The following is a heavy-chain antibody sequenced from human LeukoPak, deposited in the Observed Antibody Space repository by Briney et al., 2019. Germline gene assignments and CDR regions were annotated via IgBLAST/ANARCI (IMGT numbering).Heavy chain of an antibody. CDR3: ARDMELAAAGTATSIFDY. CDR2: ISAYNGNT. CDR1: GYTFTNYY. Sequence: ASVKVSCKASGYTFTNYYMRWVRQAPGQGLEWMGWISAYNGNTNYAQKLQGRVTMTTDTSTSTAYMELRSLRPDDTAVYYCARDMELAAAGTATSIFDYWGQGTLVTVSS. J-gene: IGHJ4*02. D-gene: IGHD6-13*01. V-gene: IGHV1-18*04.